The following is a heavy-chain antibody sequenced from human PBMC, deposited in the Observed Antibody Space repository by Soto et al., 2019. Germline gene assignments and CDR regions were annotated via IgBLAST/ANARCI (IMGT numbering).Heavy chain of an antibody. J-gene: IGHJ6*02. CDR1: GFTFRSYX. CDR2: ISSSGTTI. V-gene: IGHV3-48*01. D-gene: IGHD6-19*01. Sequence: SLRLSCAASGFTFRSYXMNGXRXXPXKGPEWVSYISSSGTTISYGDSVKGRFTISRDNARNSLFLQMNNLRVEDTGVYYCARAPGAVNSYAGVDVWGQGTTVTVSS. CDR3: ARAPGAVNSYAGVDV.